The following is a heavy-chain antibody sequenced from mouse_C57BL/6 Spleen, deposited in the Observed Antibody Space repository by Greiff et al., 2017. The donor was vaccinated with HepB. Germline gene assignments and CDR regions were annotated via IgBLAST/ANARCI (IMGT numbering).Heavy chain of an antibody. V-gene: IGHV5-17*01. CDR2: ISSGSSTI. Sequence: EVKLQESGGGLVKPGGSLKLSCAASGFTFSDYGMHWVRQAPEKGLEWVAYISSGSSTIYYADTVKGRFTISRDNAKNTLFLQMTSLRSEDTAMYYCARTDDFGYYAMDYWGQGTSVTVSS. CDR1: GFTFSDYG. J-gene: IGHJ4*01. CDR3: ARTDDFGYYAMDY. D-gene: IGHD2-13*01.